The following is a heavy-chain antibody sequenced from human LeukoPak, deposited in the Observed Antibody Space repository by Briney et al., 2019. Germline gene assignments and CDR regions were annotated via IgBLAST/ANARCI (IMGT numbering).Heavy chain of an antibody. Sequence: GESLKTSCKSSGYRFISYWIGWVRQMPGKGPEWMGTIYPGDSNTRYSPSFQGQVTISVDKSIDTAYLQWSSLKASDSAIYYCARRGYCSGNSCYHYDSWGQGTLVTVSS. V-gene: IGHV5-51*01. CDR2: IYPGDSNT. J-gene: IGHJ4*02. D-gene: IGHD2-15*01. CDR3: ARRGYCSGNSCYHYDS. CDR1: GYRFISYW.